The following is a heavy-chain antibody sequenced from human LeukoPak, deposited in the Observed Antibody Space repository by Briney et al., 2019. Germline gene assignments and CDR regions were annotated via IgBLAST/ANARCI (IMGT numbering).Heavy chain of an antibody. CDR3: GRDALVGSFCYYYMDF. D-gene: IGHD2-15*01. V-gene: IGHV4-59*01. CDR2: ISYSGST. J-gene: IGHJ6*03. CDR1: GGSISSYY. Sequence: SETLSLTCTVSGGSISSYYWTWIRQSPGKGLEWIGDISYSGSTSYNPALKSGVTISIVTSKNHFPPKLSSVTAADTAVYYCGRDALVGSFCYYYMDFWGKGTTVTVSS.